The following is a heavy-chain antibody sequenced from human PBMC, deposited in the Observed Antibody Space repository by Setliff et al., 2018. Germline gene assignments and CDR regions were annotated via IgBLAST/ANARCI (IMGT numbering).Heavy chain of an antibody. V-gene: IGHV3-73*01. J-gene: IGHJ3*02. CDR3: AKDFRDYYGSRTYYMAAFDI. CDR1: GFTFSGAE. D-gene: IGHD3-10*01. CDR2: IRSKADKYAT. Sequence: PGESLKISCAASGFTFSGAEIHWVCQASGKGLEWVGRIRSKADKYATDYGASAKGRFIISRDDSKKTAYLQMSSLRAEDTAMYYCAKDFRDYYGSRTYYMAAFDIWGQGTVVTVSS.